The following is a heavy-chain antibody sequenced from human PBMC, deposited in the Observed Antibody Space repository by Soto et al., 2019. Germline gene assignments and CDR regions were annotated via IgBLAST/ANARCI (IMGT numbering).Heavy chain of an antibody. J-gene: IGHJ4*02. CDR1: GYTLTELS. D-gene: IGHD3-3*01. CDR3: ATSEFHFWSGYPYYFDY. CDR2: FDPEDGET. Sequence: GASVKVSCKVSGYTLTELSMHWVRQAPGKGLEWMGGFDPEDGETIYAQKFQGRVTMTEDTSTDTAYMELSSLRSGDTAVYYCATSEFHFWSGYPYYFDYWGQGTLVTVSS. V-gene: IGHV1-24*01.